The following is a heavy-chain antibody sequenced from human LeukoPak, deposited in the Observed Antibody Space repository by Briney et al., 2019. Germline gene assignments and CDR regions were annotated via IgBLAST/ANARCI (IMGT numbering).Heavy chain of an antibody. V-gene: IGHV3-74*01. CDR3: AREARGAFDI. CDR2: INSDGSS. J-gene: IGHJ3*02. CDR1: GFTFSSSW. Sequence: GGSLRLSCAASGFTFSSSWMHWVRQAPGKGLVWVSRINSDGSSKADSVKGRFTISRDNAKNTLYLQMNSLRAEDTAVYYCAREARGAFDIWGQGTMVTVSS.